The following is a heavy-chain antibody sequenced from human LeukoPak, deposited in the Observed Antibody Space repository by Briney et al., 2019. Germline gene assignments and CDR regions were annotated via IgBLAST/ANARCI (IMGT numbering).Heavy chain of an antibody. J-gene: IGHJ4*02. Sequence: GGSLRLSCAASGFIVSSDYMSWVRQAPGKGLEWVSIMYSAGSTYYADSVRGRFTISRDSSKNTVSLQMNSLRVEDTAVYYCASGGTGARKYYSDPFHYWGQGTLVTVSS. CDR3: ASGGTGARKYYSDPFHY. V-gene: IGHV3-53*01. CDR1: GFIVSSDY. D-gene: IGHD3-10*01. CDR2: MYSAGST.